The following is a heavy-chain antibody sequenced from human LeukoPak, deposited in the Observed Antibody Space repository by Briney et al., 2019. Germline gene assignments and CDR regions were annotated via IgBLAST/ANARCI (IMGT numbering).Heavy chain of an antibody. V-gene: IGHV3-9*01. CDR3: AIMNSGGFDY. CDR2: ISWNSGNI. CDR1: GFTFKDYA. D-gene: IGHD3-10*01. Sequence: GGSLRLSYAASGFTFKDYAMHWVRQAPGKGLEWVSGISWNSGNIGYADSVKGRFTISRDNAKNSLYLQMNSLRAEDTALYYCAIMNSGGFDYWGQGTLVTISS. J-gene: IGHJ4*02.